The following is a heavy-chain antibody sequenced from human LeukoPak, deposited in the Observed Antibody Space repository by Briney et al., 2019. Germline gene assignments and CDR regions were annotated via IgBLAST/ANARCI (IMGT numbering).Heavy chain of an antibody. CDR2: INPSGGST. J-gene: IGHJ6*02. V-gene: IGHV1-46*01. Sequence: GASVKVSCKASGYTFTSYYMHWVRQAPGQGLEWMGIINPSGGSTSYAQKFQGRVTMTRDTSTSTVYMELSSLRSGDTAVYYCARDSPGVARFLEWYHLSMDVWGQGTTVTVSS. D-gene: IGHD3-3*01. CDR1: GYTFTSYY. CDR3: ARDSPGVARFLEWYHLSMDV.